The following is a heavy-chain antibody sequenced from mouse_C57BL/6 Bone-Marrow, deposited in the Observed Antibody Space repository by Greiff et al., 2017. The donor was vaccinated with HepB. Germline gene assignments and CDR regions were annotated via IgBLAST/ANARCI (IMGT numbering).Heavy chain of an antibody. Sequence: VKLMESGAELARPGASVKLSCKASGYTFTSYGISWVKQRTGQGLEWIGEISPRSGNTYYNEKFKGKGTLTADKSSSTAYMELRSLTSEDSAVYFCARDYGNYEGVDDYWGQGTTLTVSS. V-gene: IGHV1-81*01. D-gene: IGHD2-1*01. J-gene: IGHJ2*01. CDR3: ARDYGNYEGVDDY. CDR2: ISPRSGNT. CDR1: GYTFTSYG.